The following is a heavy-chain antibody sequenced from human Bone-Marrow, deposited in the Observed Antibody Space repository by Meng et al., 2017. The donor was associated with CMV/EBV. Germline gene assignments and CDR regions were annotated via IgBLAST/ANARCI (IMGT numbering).Heavy chain of an antibody. J-gene: IGHJ5*02. D-gene: IGHD1-26*01. Sequence: ASVKVSCKASGYTFTSYGISWVRQAPGQGLEWMGWINPNSGGTNYAQKFQGRVTMTRDTSISTAYMELSRLRSDDTAVYYCARELRRYSGSLNWFDPWGQGTLVTVSS. CDR1: GYTFTSYG. CDR2: INPNSGGT. CDR3: ARELRRYSGSLNWFDP. V-gene: IGHV1-2*02.